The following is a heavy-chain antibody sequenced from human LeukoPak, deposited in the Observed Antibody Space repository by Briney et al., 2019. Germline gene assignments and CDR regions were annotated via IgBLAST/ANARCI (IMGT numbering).Heavy chain of an antibody. D-gene: IGHD6-6*01. CDR1: GGTFSSYA. Sequence: SVKVSCKASGGTFSSYAISWVRQAPGQGLEWMGRIISILGIANYAQKFQGRVTITADKSTSTAYMELSSLRSEDTAVYYCATSGIAARPDYWGQGTLVTVSS. CDR3: ATSGIAARPDY. J-gene: IGHJ4*02. CDR2: IISILGIA. V-gene: IGHV1-69*04.